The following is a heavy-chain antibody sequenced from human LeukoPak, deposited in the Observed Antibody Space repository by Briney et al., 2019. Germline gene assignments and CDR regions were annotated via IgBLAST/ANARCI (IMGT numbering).Heavy chain of an antibody. Sequence: GGSLRLSCAASGFSLSDYYMSWIRQAPGKGLEWVSAISGSGGSTYYADSVKGRFTISRDNSKNTLYLQMNSLRAEDTAVYYCATRKQLVWGFDYWGQGTLVTVSS. J-gene: IGHJ4*02. CDR2: ISGSGGST. D-gene: IGHD6-13*01. V-gene: IGHV3-23*01. CDR3: ATRKQLVWGFDY. CDR1: GFSLSDYY.